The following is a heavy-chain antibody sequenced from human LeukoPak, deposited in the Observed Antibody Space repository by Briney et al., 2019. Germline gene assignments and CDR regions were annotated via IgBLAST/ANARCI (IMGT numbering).Heavy chain of an antibody. V-gene: IGHV5-51*01. D-gene: IGHD6-19*01. Sequence: GESLQISCKGSGYSFTDHWIGWVRQVPGKGLEWMGIIYPGDSDTRYSPSFQGQVTISVDKSISTAYLQWSSLKASDTAMYFCARRTAVAGPIDYWGQGTLVTVSS. J-gene: IGHJ4*02. CDR3: ARRTAVAGPIDY. CDR1: GYSFTDHW. CDR2: IYPGDSDT.